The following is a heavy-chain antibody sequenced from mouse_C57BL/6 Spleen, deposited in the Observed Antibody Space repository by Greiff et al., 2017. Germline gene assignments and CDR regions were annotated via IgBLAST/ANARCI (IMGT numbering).Heavy chain of an antibody. V-gene: IGHV5-6*01. CDR3: ARADWDKNYFDY. Sequence: VQLKEPGGDLVKPGGSLKLSCAASGFTFSSYGMSWVRQTPDKRLEWVATISSGGSYTSYPDSVKGRFTISRDNAKNTLYLQMSSLKSEDTAMYYCARADWDKNYFDYWGQGTTLTVSS. CDR1: GFTFSSYG. CDR2: ISSGGSYT. J-gene: IGHJ2*01. D-gene: IGHD4-1*01.